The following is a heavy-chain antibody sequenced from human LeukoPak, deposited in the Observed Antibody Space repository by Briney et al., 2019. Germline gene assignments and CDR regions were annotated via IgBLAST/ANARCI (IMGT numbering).Heavy chain of an antibody. CDR2: ISSSGSTM. CDR3: ARDSPESGWELIGSFDY. Sequence: GGSLRLSCAASGFIFSDYYMSWIRQAPGKGLEWVSYISSSGSTMYYTDSVKGRFTISRDNAKDSLYLQMNSLRAEDTAVYYCARDSPESGWELIGSFDYWGQGTLVTVSS. CDR1: GFIFSDYY. J-gene: IGHJ4*02. D-gene: IGHD1-26*01. V-gene: IGHV3-11*01.